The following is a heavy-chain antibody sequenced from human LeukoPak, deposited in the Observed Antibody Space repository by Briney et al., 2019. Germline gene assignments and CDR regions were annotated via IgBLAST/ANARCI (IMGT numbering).Heavy chain of an antibody. Sequence: VASVKVSCKASGGTFSSYAISWVRQAPGQGLEWMGGIIPIFGTANYAQKFQGRVTITTDESTSTAYMELSSLRSEDTAVYYCARGVYSSSWTLPFDYWGQGTLVTVSS. V-gene: IGHV1-69*05. CDR3: ARGVYSSSWTLPFDY. J-gene: IGHJ4*02. CDR1: GGTFSSYA. CDR2: IIPIFGTA. D-gene: IGHD6-13*01.